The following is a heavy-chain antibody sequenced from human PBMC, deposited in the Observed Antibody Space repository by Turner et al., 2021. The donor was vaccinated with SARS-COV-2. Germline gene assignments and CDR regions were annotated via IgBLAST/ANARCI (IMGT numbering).Heavy chain of an antibody. CDR2: ISYDGSNK. Sequence: QVQLMESGGGVVQPGRSLRLSCAASGFTFSSYGMHWVRQAPGKGLEWVAIISYDGSNKYYADSVKGRFTISRDNSKNTLYLQMNSLRAEDTAVYYCAKIVGVLDYWGQGTLVTVSS. CDR3: AKIVGVLDY. D-gene: IGHD3-22*01. J-gene: IGHJ4*02. CDR1: GFTFSSYG. V-gene: IGHV3-30*18.